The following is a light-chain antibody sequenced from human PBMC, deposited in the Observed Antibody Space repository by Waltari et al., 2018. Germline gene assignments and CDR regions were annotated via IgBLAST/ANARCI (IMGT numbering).Light chain of an antibody. J-gene: IGLJ2*01. V-gene: IGLV1-40*01. CDR2: GNS. CDR3: QSYDSSLSVYVV. CDR1: SSNIGAGYD. Sequence: QSVLTQPPSVSGAPGQRVTISCTGSSSNIGAGYDVHWSQQLPGTAPKLLIYGNSNRPSGVPDRCSGSKSGTSASRAITGLQAEDEADYYCQSYDSSLSVYVVFGGGTKLTVL.